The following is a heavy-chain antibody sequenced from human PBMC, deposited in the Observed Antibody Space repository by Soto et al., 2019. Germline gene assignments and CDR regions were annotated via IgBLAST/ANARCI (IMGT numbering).Heavy chain of an antibody. CDR3: ARDDATAIPTPFDY. CDR2: ISSSSSYI. CDR1: GFTFSSYS. J-gene: IGHJ4*02. Sequence: LRLSCAASGFTFSSYSMNWVRQAPGKGLEWVSSISSSSSYIYYADSVKGRFTISRDNAKNSLYLQMNSLRAEDTAVYYCARDDATAIPTPFDYWGQGTLVTVSS. V-gene: IGHV3-21*01. D-gene: IGHD2-21*02.